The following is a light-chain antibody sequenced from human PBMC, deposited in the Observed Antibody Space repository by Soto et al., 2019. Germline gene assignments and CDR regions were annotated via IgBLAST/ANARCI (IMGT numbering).Light chain of an antibody. V-gene: IGKV1-9*01. CDR2: AGS. Sequence: IQLTQSPSSLSASVGDRVTVACRASQGVSSSLAWYQQVPGKAPKLLIYAGSTLQSVVPSRFSGTGSGTDFTXTISSLQPEDFATYYFQHLNSYPFTFGQGTRREIK. CDR3: QHLNSYPFT. J-gene: IGKJ5*01. CDR1: QGVSSS.